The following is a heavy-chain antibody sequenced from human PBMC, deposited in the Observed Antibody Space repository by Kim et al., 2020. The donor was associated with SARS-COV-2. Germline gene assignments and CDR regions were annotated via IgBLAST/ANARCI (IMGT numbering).Heavy chain of an antibody. CDR1: GYTFSSDG. J-gene: IGHJ4*02. Sequence: ASVKVSCKASGYTFSSDGISWVRQAPGQGLEWMGWVSAHNGNTNYAQKFQGRVTMTTDTSTNTAYMELRSLRSDDTAVYYCARDGGSGWSYWGQGTLVTVSS. CDR2: VSAHNGNT. D-gene: IGHD6-19*01. V-gene: IGHV1-18*04. CDR3: ARDGGSGWSY.